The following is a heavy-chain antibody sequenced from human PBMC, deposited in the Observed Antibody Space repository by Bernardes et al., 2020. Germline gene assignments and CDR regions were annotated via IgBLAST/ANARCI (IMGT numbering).Heavy chain of an antibody. V-gene: IGHV6-1*01. D-gene: IGHD2-8*01. CDR2: TYYRSKWQN. CDR3: ARSEMGWYFDL. Sequence: LSLTCFISGDSVSSNSAAWSWFRQSPSRGLEWLGRTYYRSKWQNDYAVSVKSRITISPDTAKNQFSLQLNSVTPEDTAVYFCARSEMGWYFDLWGRGTLVTVSS. J-gene: IGHJ2*01. CDR1: GDSVSSNSAA.